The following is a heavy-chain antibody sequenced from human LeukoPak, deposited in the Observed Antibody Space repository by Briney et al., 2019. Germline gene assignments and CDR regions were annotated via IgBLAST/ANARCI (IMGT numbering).Heavy chain of an antibody. CDR1: GFTLSDYY. CDR2: ISSSSSYT. V-gene: IGHV3-11*06. Sequence: PGGSLRLSCAASGFTLSDYYMSWIRQAPGKGLEWVSYISSSSSYTNYADSVKGRFTISRDNAKNSLYLQMNSLRAEDTAVYYCARASTGGYYDSSNQFDYWGQGTLVTVSS. J-gene: IGHJ4*02. D-gene: IGHD3-22*01. CDR3: ARASTGGYYDSSNQFDY.